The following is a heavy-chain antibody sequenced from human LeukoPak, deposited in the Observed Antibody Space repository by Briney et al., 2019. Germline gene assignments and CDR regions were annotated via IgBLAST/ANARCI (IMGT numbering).Heavy chain of an antibody. D-gene: IGHD1-26*01. CDR2: IYYSGST. J-gene: IGHJ4*02. Sequence: SETLSLTSTVSGGSISSSSYYWDWIRQPPGGKGLEWIGSIYYSGSTYYNPSLKSRVTISVDTSKNQFSLKLSSVTAADTAVYYCASDYSGSYRIDYWGQGTLVTVSS. CDR1: GGSISSSSYY. V-gene: IGHV4-39*07. CDR3: ASDYSGSYRIDY.